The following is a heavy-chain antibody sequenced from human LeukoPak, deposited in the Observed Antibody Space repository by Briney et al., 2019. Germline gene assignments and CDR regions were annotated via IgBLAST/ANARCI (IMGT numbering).Heavy chain of an antibody. CDR2: IRYDGSNK. CDR3: ARTNYYGSGGGDC. V-gene: IGHV3-30*02. Sequence: GGSLRLSCAASGFTFSSYGMHWVRQAPGKGLEWVAFIRYDGSNKYYADSVKGRFTISRDNSKNTVYLQMDSLRAEDTAVYYCARTNYYGSGGGDCWGQGTLVTVSS. J-gene: IGHJ4*02. CDR1: GFTFSSYG. D-gene: IGHD3-10*01.